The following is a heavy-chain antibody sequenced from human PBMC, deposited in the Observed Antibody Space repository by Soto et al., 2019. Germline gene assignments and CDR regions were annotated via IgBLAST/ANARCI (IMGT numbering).Heavy chain of an antibody. J-gene: IGHJ4*02. CDR1: GLTFTGYS. D-gene: IGHD5-12*01. Sequence: EVQLVESGGGLIQPGGSLRLSCAVSGLTFTGYSMNWVRQAPGKVLEWVSFINSGSSTIFYADSVKGRFTISRDNAKSSRYLEMNSLRDEDTAVYYCARVGWATMATMYFDPWGQGTLVTVSS. V-gene: IGHV3-48*02. CDR3: ARVGWATMATMYFDP. CDR2: INSGSSTI.